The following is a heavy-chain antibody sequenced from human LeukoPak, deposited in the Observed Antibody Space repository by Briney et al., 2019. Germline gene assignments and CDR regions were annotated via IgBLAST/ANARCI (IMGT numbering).Heavy chain of an antibody. J-gene: IGHJ4*02. D-gene: IGHD3-10*01. Sequence: SGGSLRLSCAASGFTFSSYAMSWVRQAPGKGLEWVSAISGSGGSTYYADSVKGRFTISRDNSKNTLYLQMNSLRAEDTAVYYCAKPRLLWFGESSSPFFDYWGQGTLVTVSS. V-gene: IGHV3-23*01. CDR3: AKPRLLWFGESSSPFFDY. CDR1: GFTFSSYA. CDR2: ISGSGGST.